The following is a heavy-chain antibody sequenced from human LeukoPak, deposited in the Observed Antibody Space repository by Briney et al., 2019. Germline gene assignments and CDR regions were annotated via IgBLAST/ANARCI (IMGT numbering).Heavy chain of an antibody. CDR3: ARVGTRELQRVFDN. CDR1: GFTFTDYW. V-gene: IGHV3-7*01. D-gene: IGHD1-7*01. J-gene: IGHJ4*02. CDR2: INRAGIES. Sequence: PGGSLRLSCAASGFTFTDYWMTWVRQVPGKGLEWVANINRAGIESYYVDSVKGRFTISRDNAEKSLYLQMDSLRVDDTAVYYCARVGTRELQRVFDNWGQGTLVTVSS.